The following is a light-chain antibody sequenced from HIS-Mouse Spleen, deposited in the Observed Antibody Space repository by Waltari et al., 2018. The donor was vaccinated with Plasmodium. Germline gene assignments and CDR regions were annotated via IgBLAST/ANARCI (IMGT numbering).Light chain of an antibody. CDR2: GAS. J-gene: IGKJ2*01. CDR1: QSVSSSY. CDR3: QQYGSSPYT. Sequence: ELVLTQSPGTLSLSPGERAPLSCRASQSVSSSYLAWYQQKPGQAPRPLIYGASSRATGIPDRFSGSGSGTDFTLTISRLEPEDFAVYYCQQYGSSPYTFGQGTKLEIK. V-gene: IGKV3-20*01.